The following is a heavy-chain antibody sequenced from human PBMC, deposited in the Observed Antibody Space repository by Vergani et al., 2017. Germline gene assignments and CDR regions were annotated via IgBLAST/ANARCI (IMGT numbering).Heavy chain of an antibody. CDR1: GFSFRNAW. CDR2: IKSTFDRGTT. J-gene: IGHJ6*02. CDR3: TTDPRYCVDGSXYWLRDHHYYGMDV. Sequence: EVQLVESGGGIVKPGGSLRLSCVASGFSFRNAWMNWVRRTPGKGLEWVGRIKSTFDRGTTDYAAAVKGRFTISRDDSKNTLFLQMNGLKTEDIGVYYCTTDPRYCVDGSXYWLRDHHYYGMDVWGQGTTVTVSS. V-gene: IGHV3-15*07. D-gene: IGHD3-10*01.